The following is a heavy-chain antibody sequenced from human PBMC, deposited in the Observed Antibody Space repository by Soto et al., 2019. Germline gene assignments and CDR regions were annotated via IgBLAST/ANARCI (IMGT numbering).Heavy chain of an antibody. D-gene: IGHD6-19*01. CDR3: ARGAVAGTLDY. CDR2: INSDGSST. V-gene: IGHV3-74*01. CDR1: GFTFSSYW. Sequence: EVQLVESGGGLVQPGGSLRLSCAASGFTFSSYWMHWVRQGPGKGLVWVSRINSDGSSTSYADFVKGRFTISRDNAKNTLYLQMNSLRAEDTAVYYCARGAVAGTLDYWGQGTLVTVSS. J-gene: IGHJ4*02.